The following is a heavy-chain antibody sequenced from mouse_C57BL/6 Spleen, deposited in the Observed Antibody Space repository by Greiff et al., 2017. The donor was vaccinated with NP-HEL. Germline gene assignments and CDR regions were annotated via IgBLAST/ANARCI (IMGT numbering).Heavy chain of an antibody. Sequence: EVQLQQSGAELVKPGASVKLSCTASGFNITDYYMHWVKQRTEQGLEWIGRIDPEDGETKYAPKFQGKATITADTSSNTAYLQLSSLTSEDTAVYYCAAYYYGSTPYYFDYWGQGTTLTVSS. CDR2: IDPEDGET. CDR3: AAYYYGSTPYYFDY. J-gene: IGHJ2*01. D-gene: IGHD1-1*01. V-gene: IGHV14-2*01. CDR1: GFNITDYY.